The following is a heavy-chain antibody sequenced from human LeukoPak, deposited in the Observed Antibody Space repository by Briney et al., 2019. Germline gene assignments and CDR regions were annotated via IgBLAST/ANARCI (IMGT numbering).Heavy chain of an antibody. J-gene: IGHJ4*02. V-gene: IGHV1-18*03. CDR3: ARVRVYDYSNPRGFDY. CDR2: ISGYNGKT. CDR1: GYPFTSFG. Sequence: ASVKVSCKASGYPFTSFGISWVRQAPGQGLEWMGWISGYNGKTNYAQNLQGRVTMTTDTSTSTAYMELGSLRSDDMAVYYCARVRVYDYSNPRGFDYWGQGTLVTVSS. D-gene: IGHD4-11*01.